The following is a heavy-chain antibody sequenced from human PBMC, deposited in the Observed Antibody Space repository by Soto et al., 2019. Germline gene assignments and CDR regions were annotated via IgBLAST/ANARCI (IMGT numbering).Heavy chain of an antibody. Sequence: QITLKESGPTLVKPTQTLTLTCTVSGFSLNTYGVGVGWIRQPPGKALEWLALIYWDDDKRYSPSLKSRLTSTNDTSKKQVVLTMTSMYPVDTVTYYCARALGSWGAYYFDYWGHGTLVTVS. V-gene: IGHV2-5*02. CDR3: ARALGSWGAYYFDY. CDR1: GFSLNTYGVG. J-gene: IGHJ4*01. CDR2: IYWDDDK. D-gene: IGHD3-16*01.